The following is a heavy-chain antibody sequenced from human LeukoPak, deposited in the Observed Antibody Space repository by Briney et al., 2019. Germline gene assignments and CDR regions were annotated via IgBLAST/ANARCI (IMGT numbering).Heavy chain of an antibody. CDR2: ISWNSGSI. CDR1: GFTFDDYA. V-gene: IGHV3-9*01. CDR3: AKGGSSGVGATLSDFDY. Sequence: GRSLRLSCAASGFTFDDYAMHWVRQAPGKGLEWVSGISWNSGSIGYADSVKGRLTISRDNAKNSLYLQMNSLRAEDTAVYYCAKGGSSGVGATLSDFDYWGQGTLVTVSS. D-gene: IGHD1-26*01. J-gene: IGHJ4*02.